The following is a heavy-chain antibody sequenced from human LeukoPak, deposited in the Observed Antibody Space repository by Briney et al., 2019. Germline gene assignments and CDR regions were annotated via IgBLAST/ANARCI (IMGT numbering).Heavy chain of an antibody. CDR2: MNPNSGNT. V-gene: IGHV1-8*03. Sequence: ASVKVSCKASGYTFTSYDINWVRQATGQGLEWMGWMNPNSGNTGYALKFQGRVTITRNTSISTAYMELSSLRSEDTAVYYCARDSSGWLPYWGQGTLVTVSS. CDR3: ARDSSGWLPY. J-gene: IGHJ4*02. D-gene: IGHD6-19*01. CDR1: GYTFTSYD.